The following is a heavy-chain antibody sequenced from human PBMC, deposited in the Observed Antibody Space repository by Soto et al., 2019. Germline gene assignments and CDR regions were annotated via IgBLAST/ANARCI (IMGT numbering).Heavy chain of an antibody. CDR3: ARGNDLPYYYYGLDV. Sequence: SETLSLTCTVPGGSISSGGYYWSWIRQHPGKGLEWIGYIYYSGSTYYNPSLKSRVTIPVDTSKNQFSLKLSSVTAADTAVYYCARGNDLPYYYYGLDVWGQGTTVTVSS. V-gene: IGHV4-31*03. CDR2: IYYSGST. D-gene: IGHD1-1*01. CDR1: GGSISSGGYY. J-gene: IGHJ6*02.